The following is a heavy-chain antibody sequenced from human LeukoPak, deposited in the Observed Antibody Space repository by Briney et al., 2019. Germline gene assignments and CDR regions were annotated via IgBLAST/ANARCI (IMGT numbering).Heavy chain of an antibody. CDR2: ISYDGSNK. Sequence: GGSLRLSCAASGFTFSSYGMHWVRQAPGKGLEWVAVISYDGSNKYYADSVKGRFTISRDNSKNTLYLQMNSLRAEDTAVYYCAKDRLAYSSAGVFDYWGQGTLVTVSS. D-gene: IGHD6-25*01. CDR1: GFTFSSYG. J-gene: IGHJ4*02. V-gene: IGHV3-30*18. CDR3: AKDRLAYSSAGVFDY.